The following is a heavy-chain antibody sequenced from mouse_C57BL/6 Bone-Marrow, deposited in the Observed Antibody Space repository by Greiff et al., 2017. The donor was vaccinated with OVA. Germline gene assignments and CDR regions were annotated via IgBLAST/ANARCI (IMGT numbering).Heavy chain of an antibody. CDR2: ISSGGDYI. CDR3: TGLLDAMDY. Sequence: EVQLVESGEGLVKPGGSLKLSCAASGFTFSSYAMSWVRQTPEKRLEWVAYISSGGDYIYYADTVKGRITISRDNARNTLYLQMSSLKSEDSAIYYCTGLLDAMDYWGQGTSVTVSS. V-gene: IGHV5-9-1*02. D-gene: IGHD3-1*01. J-gene: IGHJ4*01. CDR1: GFTFSSYA.